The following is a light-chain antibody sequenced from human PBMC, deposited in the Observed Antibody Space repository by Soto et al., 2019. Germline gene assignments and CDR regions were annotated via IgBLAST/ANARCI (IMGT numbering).Light chain of an antibody. CDR2: DAS. J-gene: IGKJ4*01. CDR3: QQYYSYPPLT. V-gene: IGKV1-8*01. Sequence: AIRMTQSPSSLSASTGDRVTITCRASQGISSYLAWYQQKPGKAPTLLIFDASTLQSGVPSRFSGSGSGTDFTLTISCLQSEDFATYYCQQYYSYPPLTFGGGTKVEIK. CDR1: QGISSY.